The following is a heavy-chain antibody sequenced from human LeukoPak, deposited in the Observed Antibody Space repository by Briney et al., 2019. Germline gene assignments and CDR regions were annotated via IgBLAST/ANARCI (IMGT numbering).Heavy chain of an antibody. J-gene: IGHJ5*02. Sequence: GGSLRLSCSASGVTFDDYAMHWVRQTPGKGLEWGSGINWNSAVIGYADSVKGRFTISRDNARNSLYLQLNSLKSDDTALYYCAKGGDYGDYTGHKFDPWGQGSLVTVSS. V-gene: IGHV3-9*01. CDR1: GVTFDDYA. CDR2: INWNSAVI. CDR3: AKGGDYGDYTGHKFDP. D-gene: IGHD4-17*01.